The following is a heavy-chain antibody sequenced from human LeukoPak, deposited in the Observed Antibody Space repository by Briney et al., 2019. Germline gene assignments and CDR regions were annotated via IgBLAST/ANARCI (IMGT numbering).Heavy chain of an antibody. CDR2: IYYTGNT. CDR1: GASISNYY. J-gene: IGHJ4*02. D-gene: IGHD6-19*01. V-gene: IGHV4-59*12. CDR3: AREGYSSGWSIRDY. Sequence: SETLSLTCTVSGASISNYYWSWIRQPPGGELEWIAYIYYTGNTDYNPSLQSRVTISIDTSKNHFSLKLSSVTAADTAVYYCAREGYSSGWSIRDYWGQGTLVTVSS.